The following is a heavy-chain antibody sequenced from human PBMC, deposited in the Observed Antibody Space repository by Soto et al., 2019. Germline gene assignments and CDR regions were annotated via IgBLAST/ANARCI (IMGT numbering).Heavy chain of an antibody. CDR1: GFTFSSYA. Sequence: HPGGSLRLSCAASGFTFSSYAMSWVRQAPGKGLEWVSAISGSGGSTYYADSVKGRFTISRDNSKNTLYLQMNSLRAEDTAVYYCAKDLLPLAAAGTFWFDPWGQGTLVTVSS. V-gene: IGHV3-23*01. J-gene: IGHJ5*02. CDR2: ISGSGGST. D-gene: IGHD6-13*01. CDR3: AKDLLPLAAAGTFWFDP.